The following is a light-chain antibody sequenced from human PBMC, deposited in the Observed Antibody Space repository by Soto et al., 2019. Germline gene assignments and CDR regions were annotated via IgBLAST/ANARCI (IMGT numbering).Light chain of an antibody. CDR3: YQYGSTPPT. CDR2: GAS. Sequence: EIVMTQSPATLSVSPGERATLSCRASQSVSSNLAWHQQKPGQAPRLLIYGASTRATGIPARFSGSGSGTEFTLTISRLEPEDFVVFYCYQYGSTPPTFGQGTKVDIK. J-gene: IGKJ1*01. CDR1: QSVSSN. V-gene: IGKV3-15*01.